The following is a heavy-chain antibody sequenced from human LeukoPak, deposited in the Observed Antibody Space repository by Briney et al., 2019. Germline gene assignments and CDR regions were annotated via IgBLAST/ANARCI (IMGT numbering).Heavy chain of an antibody. J-gene: IGHJ4*02. CDR1: GFTFSSYG. Sequence: GGSLRLSCAASGFTFSSYGMHWVRQAPGKGLEWVAVISYDGSNKYYADSVKGRLTISRDNSKNTLYLQMNSLRAEDTAVYYCARHQYYDILTGSFDYWGQGTLVTVSS. CDR3: ARHQYYDILTGSFDY. CDR2: ISYDGSNK. V-gene: IGHV3-30*03. D-gene: IGHD3-9*01.